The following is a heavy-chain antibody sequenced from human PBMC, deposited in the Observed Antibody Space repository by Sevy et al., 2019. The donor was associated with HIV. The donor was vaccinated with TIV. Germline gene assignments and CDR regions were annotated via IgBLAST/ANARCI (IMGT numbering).Heavy chain of an antibody. CDR1: GGSISSYY. CDR2: IYTSGST. J-gene: IGHJ4*02. V-gene: IGHV4-4*07. CDR3: ARGAPYYYDSSGYYDY. Sequence: SETLSLTCTVSGGSISSYYWSWIRQPAGKGLEWIGRIYTSGSTNYNPSLKSRVTMSVDTSKNQFSLKLGSVTAADTAVYYCARGAPYYYDSSGYYDYWGQGTLVTVSS. D-gene: IGHD3-22*01.